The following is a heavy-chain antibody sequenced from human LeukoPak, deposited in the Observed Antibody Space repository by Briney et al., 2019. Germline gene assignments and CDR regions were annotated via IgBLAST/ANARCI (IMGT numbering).Heavy chain of an antibody. V-gene: IGHV3-7*01. J-gene: IGHJ4*02. CDR1: GFTFSGAW. D-gene: IGHD7-27*01. CDR2: IREDGTEK. CDR3: ARHVGISF. Sequence: GGSLRLSCTASGFTFSGAWMTWVRQAPGKGLEWVANIREDGTEKNYVGSVKGRFTISRDNAKNSLFLQMSNLRDDDTAIYYCARHVGISFWGQGTLVTVSS.